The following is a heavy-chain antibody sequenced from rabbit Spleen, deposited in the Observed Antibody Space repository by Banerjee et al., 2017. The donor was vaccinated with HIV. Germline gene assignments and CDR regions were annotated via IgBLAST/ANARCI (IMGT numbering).Heavy chain of an antibody. CDR3: ARETSSGWGVVSYYFNL. CDR2: IYADSSSFT. CDR1: GFSFSSNW. D-gene: IGHD4-1*01. J-gene: IGHJ4*01. V-gene: IGHV1S45*01. Sequence: QEQLVESGGDLVKPGASLTLTCTASGFSFSSNWICWVRQAPGKGLEWIACIYADSSSFTYYASWAKGRFTISKTSSTTVTLQMTSLTVADTATYFCARETSSGWGVVSYYFNLWGPGTLVTVS.